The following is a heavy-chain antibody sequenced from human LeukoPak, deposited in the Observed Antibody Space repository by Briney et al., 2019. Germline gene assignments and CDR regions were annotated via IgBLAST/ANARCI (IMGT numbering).Heavy chain of an antibody. J-gene: IGHJ4*02. V-gene: IGHV1-69*05. CDR3: ARVYYFGSGGYFEDY. CDR2: IIPIFGTA. D-gene: IGHD3-10*01. CDR1: GGTFSSYA. Sequence: SVKVSCKASGGTFSSYAISWVRQAPGQGLEWMGGIIPIFGTANYAQKLQGRVTMTTDTSTSTAYMELRSLSSDDTAVYYCARVYYFGSGGYFEDYWGQGTLVTVSS.